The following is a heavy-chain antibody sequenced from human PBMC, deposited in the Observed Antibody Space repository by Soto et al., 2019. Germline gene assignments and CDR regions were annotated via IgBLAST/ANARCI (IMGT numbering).Heavy chain of an antibody. D-gene: IGHD6-19*01. CDR3: GREGVAGNTGTTGVAFDI. CDR2: IYYTGRT. Sequence: QVQLQESGPGLVKPSQTLSLTCTVSGGSINSGDYYWSWIRQHPGKGLEWIGNIYYTGRTYFNLSLMSRVTMSKDTSMNEFSLNLNSATAADTAVYYCGREGVAGNTGTTGVAFDIWGEGTMVTVSS. V-gene: IGHV4-31*03. CDR1: GGSINSGDYY. J-gene: IGHJ3*02.